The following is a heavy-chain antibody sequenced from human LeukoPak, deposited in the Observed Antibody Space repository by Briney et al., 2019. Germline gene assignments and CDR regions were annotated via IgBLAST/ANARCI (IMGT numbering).Heavy chain of an antibody. CDR3: ARDDPLYSSHDY. CDR2: INSDGSST. V-gene: IGHV3-74*01. Sequence: GGSLRLSCAASGFTFSSYWMHWFRQAPGKGLVRVSRINSDGSSTSYADSVKGRFTISRDNAKNTLYLQMNSLRAEDTAVYYCARDDPLYSSHDYWGQGTLVTVSS. CDR1: GFTFSSYW. J-gene: IGHJ4*02. D-gene: IGHD6-13*01.